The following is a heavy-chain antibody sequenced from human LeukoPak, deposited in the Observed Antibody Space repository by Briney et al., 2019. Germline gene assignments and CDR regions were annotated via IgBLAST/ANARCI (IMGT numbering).Heavy chain of an antibody. J-gene: IGHJ4*02. Sequence: SVEVSCKAAGGTFSSYAISWVRQAPGQGLEWMGGIIPIFGTANYAQKFQGRVTITADESTSTAYMELSSLRSEDTAVYYCARGEWRELVYANWGQGTLVTVSS. CDR1: GGTFSSYA. D-gene: IGHD1-26*01. CDR3: ARGEWRELVYAN. CDR2: IIPIFGTA. V-gene: IGHV1-69*13.